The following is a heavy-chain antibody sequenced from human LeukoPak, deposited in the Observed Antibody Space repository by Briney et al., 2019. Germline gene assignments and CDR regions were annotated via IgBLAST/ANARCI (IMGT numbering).Heavy chain of an antibody. CDR2: ISSSSSYI. CDR3: ARVPLGSGSYGFDY. D-gene: IGHD1-26*01. CDR1: GFTFSSYS. V-gene: IGHV3-21*01. J-gene: IGHJ4*02. Sequence: GRSLRLSCAASGFTFSSYSMNWVRQAPGKGLEWVSSISSSSSYIYYADSVKGRFTISRDNAKNSLYLQMNILRAEDTAVYYCARVPLGSGSYGFDYWGQGTLVTVSS.